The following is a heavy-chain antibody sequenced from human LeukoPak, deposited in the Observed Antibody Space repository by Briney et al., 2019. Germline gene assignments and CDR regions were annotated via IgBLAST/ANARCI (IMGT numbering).Heavy chain of an antibody. CDR2: IYHSGST. J-gene: IGHJ4*02. Sequence: SETLSLTCAVSGGSISSSNWWSWVRPPPGKGLEWIGEIYHSGSTNYNPSLKSRVTISVDKSKNQFSLKLSSVTAADTAVYYCAGRTMGYYFDYWGQGTLVTVSS. V-gene: IGHV4-4*02. D-gene: IGHD1-1*01. CDR1: GGSISSSNW. CDR3: AGRTMGYYFDY.